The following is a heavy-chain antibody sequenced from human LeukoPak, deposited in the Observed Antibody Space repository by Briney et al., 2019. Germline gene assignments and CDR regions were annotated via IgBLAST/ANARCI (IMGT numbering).Heavy chain of an antibody. V-gene: IGHV3-23*01. J-gene: IGHJ4*02. CDR1: GFTFSNYG. CDR3: AKSGYSDGSGYYAAYYFDY. D-gene: IGHD3-22*01. Sequence: GGSLRLSCAASGFTFSNYGMSWVRQAPGKGLEWVSGISVSGGDTSYVDSVKGRFTISRDNSKNTLYLQMNSLRAEDTGVYYCAKSGYSDGSGYYAAYYFDYWGQGTLVTVSS. CDR2: ISVSGGDT.